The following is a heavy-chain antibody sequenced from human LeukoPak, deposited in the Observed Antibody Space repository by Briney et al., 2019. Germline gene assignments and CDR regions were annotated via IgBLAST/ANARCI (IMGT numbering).Heavy chain of an antibody. D-gene: IGHD4-17*01. J-gene: IGHJ5*02. CDR2: IYYSGST. CDR3: ARTPRALYGDELNWFDP. V-gene: IGHV4-30-4*08. CDR1: GGSISSGGYY. Sequence: SETPSLTCTVSGGSISSGGYYWSWIRQPPGKGLEWIGCIYYSGSTYYNPSLKSRVTISVDTSKNQFSLKLSSVTAADTAVYYCARTPRALYGDELNWFDPWGQGTLVTVSS.